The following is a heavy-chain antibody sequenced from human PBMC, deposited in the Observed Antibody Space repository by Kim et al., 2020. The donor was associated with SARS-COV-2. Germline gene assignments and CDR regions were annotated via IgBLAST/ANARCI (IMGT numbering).Heavy chain of an antibody. J-gene: IGHJ4*02. V-gene: IGHV1-3*01. CDR3: ARNILRTTTLDY. Sequence: TSDSQNFQGRGALTTDTSASTAYMELISLRSDDSAVYYCARNILRTTTLDYWGQGTLVTVSS. D-gene: IGHD5-12*01. CDR2: T.